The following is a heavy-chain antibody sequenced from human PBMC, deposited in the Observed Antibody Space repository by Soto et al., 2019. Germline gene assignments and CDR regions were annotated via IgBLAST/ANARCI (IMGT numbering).Heavy chain of an antibody. D-gene: IGHD2-21*01. CDR3: ARQNSHYYYYGMDV. V-gene: IGHV5-10-1*01. CDR2: IDPSDSYT. CDR1: AYSFTSYW. J-gene: IGHJ6*02. Sequence: GESLKISCKVSAYSFTSYWISWVRQMPGKGLEWMGRIDPSDSYTNYSPSFQGHVTISADKSISTAYLQWSSLKASDTAMYYCARQNSHYYYYGMDVWGQGTTVTAP.